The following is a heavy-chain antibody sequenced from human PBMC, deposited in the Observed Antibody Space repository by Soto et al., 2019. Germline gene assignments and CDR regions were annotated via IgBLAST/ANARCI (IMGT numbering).Heavy chain of an antibody. Sequence: TLSLTCTVSGGSISSGGYHWIWIRQHPGKGLESIGYIYYTGTTAYNPSLKSRLFISVDTSKNQFSLSLSSVTAADTAVYYCARLWFGKVDVWGQGTTVTVSS. D-gene: IGHD3-10*01. J-gene: IGHJ6*02. V-gene: IGHV4-31*03. CDR2: IYYTGTT. CDR3: ARLWFGKVDV. CDR1: GGSISSGGYH.